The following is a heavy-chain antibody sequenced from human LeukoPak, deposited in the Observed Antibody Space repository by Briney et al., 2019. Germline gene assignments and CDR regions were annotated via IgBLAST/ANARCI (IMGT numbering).Heavy chain of an antibody. CDR2: INPNSGGT. V-gene: IGHV1-2*02. J-gene: IGHJ6*03. Sequence: ASVKVSCKASGYTFTGYYMHWVRQAPGQGLEWMGWINPNSGGTNYAQKFQGRVTMTRDTSISTAYMELSRLRSDDTAVYYCARIRNPKYYYGSGSEGPYYYYMDVWGKGTTVTISS. CDR1: GYTFTGYY. CDR3: ARIRNPKYYYGSGSEGPYYYYMDV. D-gene: IGHD3-10*01.